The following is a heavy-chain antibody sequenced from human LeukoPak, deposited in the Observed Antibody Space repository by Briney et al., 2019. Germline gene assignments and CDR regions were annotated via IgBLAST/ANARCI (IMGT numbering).Heavy chain of an antibody. D-gene: IGHD2-21*01. Sequence: ASVNVSCKTSTFTFSNSAIQWVRQARGQHLEWMGWIVVGSGKTNYAQNFRERVTITRDMSTNTVYLEVRSLRSEDTAVYYCAADDQQVMVWGRGTLVAVSS. CDR2: IVVGSGKT. CDR1: TFTFSNSA. J-gene: IGHJ4*02. V-gene: IGHV1-58*02. CDR3: AADDQQVMV.